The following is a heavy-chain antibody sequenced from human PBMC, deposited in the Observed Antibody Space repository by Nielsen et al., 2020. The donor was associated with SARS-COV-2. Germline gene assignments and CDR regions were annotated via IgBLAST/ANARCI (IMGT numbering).Heavy chain of an antibody. D-gene: IGHD6-13*01. CDR1: GAAVNYYY. Sequence: SETLSLTCTVSGAAVNYYYWGWVRQPPGKGLEWIGSIYYSGSTFYNPSLKSRLTISIDTSKNQFSLKLSSVAAADTAVYFCTREYSSSPDCWGQGTLVTVSS. V-gene: IGHV4-39*07. CDR2: IYYSGST. CDR3: TREYSSSPDC. J-gene: IGHJ4*02.